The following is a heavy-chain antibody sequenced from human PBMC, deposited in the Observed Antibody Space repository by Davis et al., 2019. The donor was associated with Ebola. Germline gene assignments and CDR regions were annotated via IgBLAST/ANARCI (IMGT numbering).Heavy chain of an antibody. V-gene: IGHV3-7*03. D-gene: IGHD6-13*01. CDR2: IKQDGSEK. CDR1: GFTFSSYW. CDR3: ARSYSSSWYGEYYYYYYGMDV. J-gene: IGHJ6*02. Sequence: GESLKISCAASGFTFSSYWMTWVRQAPGKGLEWVANIKQDGSEKYYVDSVKGRFTISRDNAKNSLYLQMNSLRAEDTAVYYCARSYSSSWYGEYYYYYYGMDVWGQGTTVTVSS.